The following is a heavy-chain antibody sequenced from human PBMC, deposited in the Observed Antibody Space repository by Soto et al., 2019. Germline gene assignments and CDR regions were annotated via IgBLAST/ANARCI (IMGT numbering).Heavy chain of an antibody. CDR2: ISYDGSNK. Sequence: QSGGSLRLSCAASGFTFSSYAMHWVRQAPGKGLEWVAVISYDGSNKYYADSVKGRFTISRDNSKNTLYLQMNSLRAEDTAVYYCSATATHPNYYYGMDVWGQGTTVTVSS. CDR1: GFTFSSYA. D-gene: IGHD2-15*01. CDR3: SATATHPNYYYGMDV. V-gene: IGHV3-30-3*01. J-gene: IGHJ6*02.